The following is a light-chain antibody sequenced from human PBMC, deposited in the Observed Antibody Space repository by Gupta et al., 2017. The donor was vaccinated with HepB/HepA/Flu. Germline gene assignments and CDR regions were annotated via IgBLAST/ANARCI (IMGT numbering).Light chain of an antibody. J-gene: IGKJ2*02. CDR3: QQSYSTPRT. Sequence: DIMMPQSPSSLSASVGDRVTITCRASQSISSYLNWYQQKPGKAPKLLIYAAPSLQSGVPSRFSGSGSGTDFTLTISSLQPEDFATYYCQQSYSTPRTFGQGTKLEIK. CDR2: AAP. CDR1: QSISSY. V-gene: IGKV1-39*01.